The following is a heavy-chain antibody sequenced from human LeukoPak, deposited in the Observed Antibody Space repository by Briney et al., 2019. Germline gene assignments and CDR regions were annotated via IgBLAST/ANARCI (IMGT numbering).Heavy chain of an antibody. CDR1: GGSISSGGYS. CDR2: IYQSEST. D-gene: IGHD2-2*02. J-gene: IGHJ6*04. Sequence: SQTLSLTCAVSGGSISSGGYSWSWIRQPPGEGLEWIGYIYQSESTYYNPSLKSRVTISIDRSKNQFSLKLSSVTAADTAVYFCARGGYCSSAFCYMYAMDVWGKGTTVTVSS. CDR3: ARGGYCSSAFCYMYAMDV. V-gene: IGHV4-30-2*01.